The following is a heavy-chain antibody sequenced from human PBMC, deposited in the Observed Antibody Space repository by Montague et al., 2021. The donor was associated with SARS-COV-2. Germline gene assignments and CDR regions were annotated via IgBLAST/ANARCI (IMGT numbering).Heavy chain of an antibody. Sequence: SETLSLTCTVSGGSISSYYWNWIRQSAGKGLEWVGRIYTSGSTNYNPSLKSRVTMSVDTSKNQFSLKLSSVTATDTSVYYCARGALFYDSSGYYYDALDIWGQGTMVTVSS. D-gene: IGHD3-22*01. J-gene: IGHJ3*02. CDR1: GGSISSYY. CDR2: IYTSGST. CDR3: ARGALFYDSSGYYYDALDI. V-gene: IGHV4-4*07.